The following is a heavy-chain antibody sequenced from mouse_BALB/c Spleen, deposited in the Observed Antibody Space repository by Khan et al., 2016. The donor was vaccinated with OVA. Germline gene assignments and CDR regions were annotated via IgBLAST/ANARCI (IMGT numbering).Heavy chain of an antibody. Sequence: VQLKESGPGLVKPSQSLSLTCTVTGYSIASDYAWNWIRQFPGNKLEWMGLISYSGNTNHNPSLKSRISITRDTSKNQFFLQLNSVTSEDTATYYCARVYGGDFDYWGQGTTLTVSS. CDR1: GYSIASDYA. D-gene: IGHD1-1*01. CDR3: ARVYGGDFDY. V-gene: IGHV3-2*02. J-gene: IGHJ2*01. CDR2: ISYSGNT.